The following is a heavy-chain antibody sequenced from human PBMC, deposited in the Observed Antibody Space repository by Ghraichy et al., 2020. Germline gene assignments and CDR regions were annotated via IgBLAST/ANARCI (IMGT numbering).Heavy chain of an antibody. V-gene: IGHV3-23*01. CDR2: ISGSGGST. J-gene: IGHJ4*02. CDR1: GFTFSSYA. CDR3: AAQKVTMVRGVIYYFDY. Sequence: GESLNISCAASGFTFSSYAMSWVRQAPGKGLEWVSAISGSGGSTYYADSAKGRFTISRDNSKNTLYLQMNSLRAEDTAVYYCAAQKVTMVRGVIYYFDYWGQGTLVTVSS. D-gene: IGHD3-10*01.